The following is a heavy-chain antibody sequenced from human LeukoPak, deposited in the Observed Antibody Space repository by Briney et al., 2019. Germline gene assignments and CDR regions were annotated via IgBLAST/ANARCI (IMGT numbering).Heavy chain of an antibody. V-gene: IGHV3-30*02. CDR2: IRYDGYNK. D-gene: IGHD3-22*01. J-gene: IGHJ4*02. CDR3: ARGGYYFDY. CDR1: RFTFSRYG. Sequence: GGSLRLSCAASRFTFSRYGMHWVRQAPGKGLEWVAFIRYDGYNKYYADSVKGRFTISRDNAKNSLYLQMNSLRAEDTAVYYCARGGYYFDYWGQGTLVTVSS.